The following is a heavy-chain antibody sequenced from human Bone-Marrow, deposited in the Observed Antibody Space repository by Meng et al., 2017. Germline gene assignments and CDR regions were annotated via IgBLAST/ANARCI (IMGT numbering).Heavy chain of an antibody. J-gene: IGHJ3*02. CDR3: AIQIIGAASAFDI. V-gene: IGHV3-7*01. CDR1: RFTFRRYW. D-gene: IGHD2/OR15-2a*01. CDR2: IKEDGSEK. Sequence: GESLKISCAASRFTFRRYWMSWVRQAPGKGLKWVANIKEDGSEKNYVDSVKGRFTISRDNAKNSLFLQMNSLRAEDTAVYYCAIQIIGAASAFDIWGQGTLVTVSS.